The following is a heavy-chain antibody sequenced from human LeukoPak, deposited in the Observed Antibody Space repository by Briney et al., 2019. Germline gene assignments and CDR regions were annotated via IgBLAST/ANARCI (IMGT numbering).Heavy chain of an antibody. CDR3: AREDWGPRFDP. J-gene: IGHJ5*02. CDR2: INHDGTDK. CDR1: GFTSTSYW. D-gene: IGHD7-27*01. Sequence: GGSLRLSCAVSGFTSTSYWMTWVRQAPGKGLHWVANINHDGTDKKYADSVKGRFTISRDNAKRSVFLQINSLRAEDTGLYYCAREDWGPRFDPRGQGTLVTVSS. V-gene: IGHV3-7*05.